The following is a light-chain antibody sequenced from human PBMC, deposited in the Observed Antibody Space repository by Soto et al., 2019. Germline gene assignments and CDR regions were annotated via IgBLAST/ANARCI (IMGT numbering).Light chain of an antibody. CDR2: KAS. J-gene: IGKJ1*01. Sequence: DIQMTQSPSTLSASVGDRVTITCRASESISNWLAWYQQKPGKAPKLLIYKASSLERGVPSRFSGSGSGTEFTLTISSLQPNDFATYYCQQYNSYSRTFGQGTKVDIK. V-gene: IGKV1-5*03. CDR1: ESISNW. CDR3: QQYNSYSRT.